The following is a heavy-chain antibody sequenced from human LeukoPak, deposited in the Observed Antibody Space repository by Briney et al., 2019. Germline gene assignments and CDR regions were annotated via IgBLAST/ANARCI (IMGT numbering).Heavy chain of an antibody. J-gene: IGHJ4*02. D-gene: IGHD3-10*01. CDR3: AKRASGSGTSLSYFDY. CDR1: GFTFSSYA. Sequence: GGSLRLSCAASGFTFSSYAMSGVRQAPGKGLEWVSVINSSAGSTFYADSVKGRFTISRDNSKNTLYLQMNSLRPEDTAVYYCAKRASGSGTSLSYFDYWGQGTLVTVSS. CDR2: INSSAGST. V-gene: IGHV3-23*01.